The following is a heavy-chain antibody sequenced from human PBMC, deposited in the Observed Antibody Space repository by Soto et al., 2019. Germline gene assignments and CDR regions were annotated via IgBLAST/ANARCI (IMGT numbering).Heavy chain of an antibody. D-gene: IGHD2-2*02. V-gene: IGHV3-30-3*01. J-gene: IGHJ6*02. CDR3: VLGGIVVVPAAIPGYYYGMDV. CDR1: GFTFSSYA. CDR2: ISYDGSNK. Sequence: LRLSCAASGFTFSSYAMHWVRQAPGKGLEWVAVISYDGSNKYYADSVKGRFTISRDNSKNTLYLQMNSLRAEDTAVYYCVLGGIVVVPAAIPGYYYGMDVWGQGTTVTVSS.